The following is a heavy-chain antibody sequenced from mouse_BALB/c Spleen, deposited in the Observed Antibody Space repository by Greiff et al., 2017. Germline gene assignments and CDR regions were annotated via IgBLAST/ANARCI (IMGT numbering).Heavy chain of an antibody. CDR2: ILPGSGST. CDR3: ARSDGSKGFDD. CDR1: GYTFRSYW. J-gene: IGHJ2*01. Sequence: QVQLQQSGAELMKPGASVKISCKATGYTFRSYWIEWVKQRPGHGLEWIGEILPGSGSTNYNEKFKGKATFTADTSSNTAYMQLSSLTSEDSAVYYCARSDGSKGFDDWGQGTTLTVSS. V-gene: IGHV1-9*01. D-gene: IGHD1-1*01.